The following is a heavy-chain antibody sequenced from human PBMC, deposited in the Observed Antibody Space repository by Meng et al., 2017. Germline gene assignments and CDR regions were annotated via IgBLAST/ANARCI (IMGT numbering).Heavy chain of an antibody. Sequence: GSGPGLVTPAEPLSLTRTGAGGSVSSGSYYWSWIRQPQGKGLEWIGYIYYSGSNNYNPSLKSRVTISVDTSKNQFSLKLSSVTAADTAVYYCARSMVRGVIIYTRTYYFDYWGQGTLVTVSS. D-gene: IGHD3-10*01. J-gene: IGHJ4*02. CDR2: IYYSGSN. CDR3: ARSMVRGVIIYTRTYYFDY. V-gene: IGHV4-61*01. CDR1: GGSVSSGSYY.